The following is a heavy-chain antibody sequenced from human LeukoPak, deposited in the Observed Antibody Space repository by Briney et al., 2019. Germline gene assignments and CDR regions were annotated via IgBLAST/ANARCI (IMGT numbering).Heavy chain of an antibody. D-gene: IGHD6-19*01. CDR1: GYSFTSYW. CDR3: ARPHSSGWYGDAFDN. Sequence: GESLKISCKGSGYSFTSYWIGWVRRMPGKGLEWMGIIYPGDSDTRYSPSFQGQVTISADKSISTAYLQWSSLKASDIAMYYCARPHSSGWYGDAFDNWGQGTMVTVSS. V-gene: IGHV5-51*01. CDR2: IYPGDSDT. J-gene: IGHJ3*02.